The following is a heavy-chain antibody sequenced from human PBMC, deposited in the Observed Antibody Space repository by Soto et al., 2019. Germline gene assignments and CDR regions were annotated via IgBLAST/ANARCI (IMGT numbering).Heavy chain of an antibody. Sequence: GGSLRLSCAASGFTFRPYEMSWVRQAPGKGLEWISYISSSGSTIHYADSVKGRFSISGDNAKKSLFLQMNSLRAEDTAVYYCVREAPCSNGVCQFDYWGRGTLVTVSS. CDR1: GFTFRPYE. CDR3: VREAPCSNGVCQFDY. V-gene: IGHV3-48*03. J-gene: IGHJ4*02. CDR2: ISSSGSTI. D-gene: IGHD2-8*01.